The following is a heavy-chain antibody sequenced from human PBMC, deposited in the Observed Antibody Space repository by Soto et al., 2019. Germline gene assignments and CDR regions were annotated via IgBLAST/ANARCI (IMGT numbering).Heavy chain of an antibody. CDR2: INPNSGGT. CDR1: GYTFTGYY. CDR3: SRGSVVGDTRDAFDI. J-gene: IGHJ3*02. Sequence: GASVKVSCKASGYTFTGYYMHWVRQAPGQGLEWMGWINPNSGGTNYAQKFQGWVTMTRDTSISTAYMELSRLRSDDTAVYYCSRGSVVGDTRDAFDIWGQGTKVSVSS. V-gene: IGHV1-2*04. D-gene: IGHD2-15*01.